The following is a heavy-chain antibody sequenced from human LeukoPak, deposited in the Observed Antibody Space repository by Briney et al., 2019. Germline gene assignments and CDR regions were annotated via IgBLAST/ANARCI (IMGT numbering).Heavy chain of an antibody. J-gene: IGHJ4*02. CDR1: GFTFSSYW. CDR2: IKQDGSEK. CDR3: ARENDYGDYEGY. D-gene: IGHD4-17*01. Sequence: GGSLRLSCAASGFTFSSYWMSWVRQAPGKGWDWVANIKQDGSEKYYVDSAKGRFTISRDNAKNSLYLQMNSLRAEDTAVYYCARENDYGDYEGYWGQGTLVTVSS. V-gene: IGHV3-7*03.